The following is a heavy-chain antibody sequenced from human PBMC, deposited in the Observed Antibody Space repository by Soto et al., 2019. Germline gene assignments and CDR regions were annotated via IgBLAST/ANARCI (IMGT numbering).Heavy chain of an antibody. CDR1: GGSISSHY. D-gene: IGHD1-26*01. Sequence: PSETLSLTCTVSGGSISSHYWSWVRQAPGKGLEWRGHIYYRGSTNYNPSLRSRSTISVDASKSQFSLKLSSVTTADTAVYYCARDGREASGMDVWGQGTKVTVSS. V-gene: IGHV4-59*11. CDR2: IYYRGST. J-gene: IGHJ6*02. CDR3: ARDGREASGMDV.